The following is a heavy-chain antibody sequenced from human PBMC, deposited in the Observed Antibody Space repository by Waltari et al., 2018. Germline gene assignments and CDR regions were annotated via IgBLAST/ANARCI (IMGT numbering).Heavy chain of an antibody. V-gene: IGHV3-72*01. D-gene: IGHD3-3*01. Sequence: EVQLVESGGGLVQPGGSLRLSCAASGFTFSDHYMDWARPAPGKGLEWVGRTRNKANSYTTEYAASVKGRFTISRDDSKNSLYLQMNSLKTEDTAVYYCARGSFGVVITDAFDIWGQGTMVTVSS. CDR2: TRNKANSYTT. CDR3: ARGSFGVVITDAFDI. CDR1: GFTFSDHY. J-gene: IGHJ3*02.